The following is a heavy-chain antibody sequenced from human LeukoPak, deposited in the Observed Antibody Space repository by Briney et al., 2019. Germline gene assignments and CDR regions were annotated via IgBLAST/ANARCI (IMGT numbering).Heavy chain of an antibody. V-gene: IGHV6-1*01. CDR2: TYYTSKWSN. D-gene: IGHD1-1*01. Sequence: SQTLSLTCAISGDSVSRSSAIWHWIRQSPSRGLEWLGRTYYTSKWSNDYAVSVKGRITINPDTPKNQFSLQLNSVTPEDTAVYYCARGLMRTGFDFWGQGTLVTVSS. J-gene: IGHJ4*02. CDR1: GDSVSRSSAI. CDR3: ARGLMRTGFDF.